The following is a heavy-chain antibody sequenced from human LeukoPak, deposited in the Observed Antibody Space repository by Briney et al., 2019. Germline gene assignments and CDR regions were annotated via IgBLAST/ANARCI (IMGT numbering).Heavy chain of an antibody. CDR3: ARGPLRSGYYRPNWFDP. J-gene: IGHJ5*02. V-gene: IGHV4-34*01. CDR2: INHSGST. CDR1: GGSFSGYY. Sequence: ASETLSLTCAVYGGSFSGYYWSWIRQPPGKGLEWIGEINHSGSTNYNPSLKSRVTISVDTSKNQFSLKLNSVTAADTTVYYCARGPLRSGYYRPNWFDPWGQGTLVTVSS. D-gene: IGHD3-3*01.